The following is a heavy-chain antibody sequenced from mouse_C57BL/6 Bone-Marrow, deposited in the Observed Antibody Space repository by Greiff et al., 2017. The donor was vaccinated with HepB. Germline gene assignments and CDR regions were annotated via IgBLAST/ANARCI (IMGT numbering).Heavy chain of an antibody. V-gene: IGHV1-69*01. Sequence: QVQLQQPGAELVMPGASVKLSCKASGYTFTSYWMHWVKQRPGQGLEWIGEIDPSDSYTNYNQKFKGKSTLTVDKSSSTAYMKLSSLTSEDSAVYYCARSHLLLLGHYFDYWGQGTILTVSS. D-gene: IGHD1-1*01. J-gene: IGHJ2*01. CDR2: IDPSDSYT. CDR1: GYTFTSYW. CDR3: ARSHLLLLGHYFDY.